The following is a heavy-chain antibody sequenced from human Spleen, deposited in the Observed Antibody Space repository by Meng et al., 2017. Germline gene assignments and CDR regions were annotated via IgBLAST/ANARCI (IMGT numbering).Heavy chain of an antibody. J-gene: IGHJ4*02. V-gene: IGHV7-4-1*02. Sequence: QVQPVQSGPELKKPGASVQISCKASGYTFTTYYINWLRQAPGQGLEWIGWITTNTGKPTYAPGFTGRFVFSLDTSASTTYLHISSLKADDTAVYYCARQEITGCSPYWGQGTLVTVSS. CDR1: GYTFTTYY. CDR3: ARQEITGCSPY. D-gene: IGHD2-15*01. CDR2: ITTNTGKP.